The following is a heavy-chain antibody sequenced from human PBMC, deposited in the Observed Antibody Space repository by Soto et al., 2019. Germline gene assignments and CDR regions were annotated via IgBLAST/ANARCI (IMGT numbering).Heavy chain of an antibody. CDR2: ISYDGSNK. J-gene: IGHJ5*02. CDR3: ARVNYDFWSGYNNWFDP. Sequence: GGSLRLSCAASGFTFSSYAMHWVRQAPGKGLEWVAVISYDGSNKYYADSVKGRFTISGDNSKNTLYLQMNSLRAEDTAVYYCARVNYDFWSGYNNWFDPWGQGTLVTVSS. CDR1: GFTFSSYA. V-gene: IGHV3-30*14. D-gene: IGHD3-3*01.